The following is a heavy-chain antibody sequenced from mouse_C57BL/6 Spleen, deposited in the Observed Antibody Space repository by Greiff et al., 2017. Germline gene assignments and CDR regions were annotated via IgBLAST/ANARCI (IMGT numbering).Heavy chain of an antibody. CDR1: GYTFTDYE. D-gene: IGHD1-1*01. CDR2: IDPETGGT. J-gene: IGHJ4*01. Sequence: VQLQQSGAELVRPGASVTLSCKASGYTFTDYEMHWVKQTPVHGLEWIGAIDPETGGTAYNQKFKGKAILTADKSSSTAYMELRSLTSEDSAVYYCTRGDYYGTLDYWGQGTSVTVSS. V-gene: IGHV1-15*01. CDR3: TRGDYYGTLDY.